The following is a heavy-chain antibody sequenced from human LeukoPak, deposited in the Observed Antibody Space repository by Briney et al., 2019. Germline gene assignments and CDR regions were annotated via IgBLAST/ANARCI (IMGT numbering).Heavy chain of an antibody. CDR2: IYYTGTT. D-gene: IGHD2-2*01. CDR1: GGSLSGHY. CDR3: ARFSWGCSTASCYLTN. Sequence: SETLSLTCTVGGGSLSGHYWGWIRQPPGKGLELVGHIYYTGTTFYNPSLSSRVTITLDTSRNQFSLRLTSVIAADTAVYYCARFSWGCSTASCYLTNWGQGALVTVSS. V-gene: IGHV4-59*11. J-gene: IGHJ4*02.